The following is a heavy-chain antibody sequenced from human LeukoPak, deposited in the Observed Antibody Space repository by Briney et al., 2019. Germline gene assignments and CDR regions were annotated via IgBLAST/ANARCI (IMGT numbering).Heavy chain of an antibody. J-gene: IGHJ3*02. CDR3: AREILTGYAFDI. D-gene: IGHD7-27*01. CDR2: ISYDGTNK. V-gene: IGHV3-30-3*01. CDR1: GFTFSTYA. Sequence: GGSLRLSCAASGFTFSTYAMHWVRQAPGKGLEWVAFISYDGTNKYCADSVKGRFTISRDNSKTTLYLQMNSLRAEDTALYYCAREILTGYAFDIWGQGTMVTVSS.